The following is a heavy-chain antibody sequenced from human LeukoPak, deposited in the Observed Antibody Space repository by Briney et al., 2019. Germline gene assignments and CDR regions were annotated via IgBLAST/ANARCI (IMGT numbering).Heavy chain of an antibody. CDR3: ARGGIRGYSAFDNLDF. Sequence: PSETLSLTCAVSGASINDFYWTWIRQPPGKGLEWIGYVYYGGSTNYNPSLKSRVSMSVDTSKNQFSLTLTSVTVADTAFYYCARGGIRGYSAFDNLDFWGLGTHVTVSS. CDR1: GASINDFY. CDR2: VYYGGST. V-gene: IGHV4-59*01. J-gene: IGHJ4*02. D-gene: IGHD5-12*01.